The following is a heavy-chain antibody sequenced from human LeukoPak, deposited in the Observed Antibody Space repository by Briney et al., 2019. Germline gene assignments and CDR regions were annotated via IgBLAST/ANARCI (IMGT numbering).Heavy chain of an antibody. J-gene: IGHJ1*01. D-gene: IGHD4-17*01. Sequence: PGGSLRLSCAASGFTFSSYSMNWVRQAPGKGLEWVSYISSSSTIYYADSVKGRFTISRDNAKNTLYLQMNSLRAEDTAVYYCARGATVTDEYFQHWGQGTLVTVSS. CDR1: GFTFSSYS. V-gene: IGHV3-48*01. CDR2: ISSSSTI. CDR3: ARGATVTDEYFQH.